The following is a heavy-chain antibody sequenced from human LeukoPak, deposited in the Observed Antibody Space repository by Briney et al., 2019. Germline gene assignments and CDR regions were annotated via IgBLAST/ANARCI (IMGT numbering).Heavy chain of an antibody. CDR2: IYSADTT. CDR3: AREDRWMGGFDY. J-gene: IGHJ4*02. Sequence: PGGSLRLSCAASGFTVSSDYMTWVRQAPGKGLEWVSIIYSADTTYYADSVRGRFTISRDNSKNILYLQVNSLRAEDSAVYYCAREDRWMGGFDYWGQGTLVTVSS. V-gene: IGHV3-66*01. D-gene: IGHD2-15*01. CDR1: GFTVSSDY.